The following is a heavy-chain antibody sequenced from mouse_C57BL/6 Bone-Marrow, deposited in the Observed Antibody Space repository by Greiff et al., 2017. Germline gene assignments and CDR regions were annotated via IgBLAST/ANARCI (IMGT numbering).Heavy chain of an antibody. J-gene: IGHJ3*01. Sequence: QVQLQQSGAELMKPGASVKLSCTATGFTFPGYWIEWVTQRPGHGLEWIGEILPGSGSTNYNEKFKGKATFTADTSSNTAYMQLSSLTTEDSAIYYCATLRYPPAYWGQGTLVTVSA. D-gene: IGHD1-1*01. CDR3: ATLRYPPAY. CDR2: ILPGSGST. CDR1: GFTFPGYW. V-gene: IGHV1-9*01.